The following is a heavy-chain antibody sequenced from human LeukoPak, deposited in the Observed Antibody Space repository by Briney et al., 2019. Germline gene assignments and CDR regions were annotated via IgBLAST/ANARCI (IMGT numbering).Heavy chain of an antibody. CDR2: IHHSGTT. CDR3: ARVAQAGISGVVLAPNWFDP. J-gene: IGHJ5*02. D-gene: IGHD3-3*01. CDR1: GHSISSAYY. Sequence: SETLSLTCTVSGHSISSAYYWCWIRQSPGKGLELIGSIHHSGTTYYNVSLKSRLTISIDTSKNQFSLKMTSVTAADTAIYYCARVAQAGISGVVLAPNWFDPWGQGTLVTVSS. V-gene: IGHV4-38-2*02.